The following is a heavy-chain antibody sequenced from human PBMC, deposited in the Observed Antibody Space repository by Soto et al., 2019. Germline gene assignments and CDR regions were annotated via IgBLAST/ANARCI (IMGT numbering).Heavy chain of an antibody. D-gene: IGHD1-26*01. CDR1: GYTFTSYD. CDR3: ARFRKAFGGSYYDDY. Sequence: ASVKVSCKASGYTFTSYDINWVRKATGQGLEWMGWMNPNSGNTGYAHKFQGRVTMTRNTSISTAYMELSSLRSEDTAVYYCARFRKAFGGSYYDDYWGQGTLVTVSS. J-gene: IGHJ4*02. CDR2: MNPNSGNT. V-gene: IGHV1-8*01.